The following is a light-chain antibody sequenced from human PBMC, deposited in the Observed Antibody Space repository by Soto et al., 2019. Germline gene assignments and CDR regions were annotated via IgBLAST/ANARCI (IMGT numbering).Light chain of an antibody. CDR3: QQYGSSPIT. Sequence: EIVLTQSPGTLSLSPGERATLSCRASQSITSSYLAWYQQKPGQAPRLLIYGSSRRATGIPDRFSGSGSGTDFTLTIGRLEPEDFAVYYCQQYGSSPITFGQGTRVEIK. CDR2: GSS. V-gene: IGKV3-20*01. J-gene: IGKJ5*01. CDR1: QSITSSY.